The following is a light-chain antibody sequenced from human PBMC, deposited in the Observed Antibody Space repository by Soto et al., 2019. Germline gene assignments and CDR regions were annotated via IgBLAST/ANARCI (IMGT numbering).Light chain of an antibody. CDR2: DAS. CDR3: QHLKTYPFT. Sequence: AIQLTQSPSSLSASVGDRVSITCRASQGISSALAWYQHKPGKAPKILIYDASSLQSGVPSRFSGSESGTECPLTISSLQPEDFETYYCQHLKTYPFTFGQGTRLAIK. V-gene: IGKV1-13*02. CDR1: QGISSA. J-gene: IGKJ5*01.